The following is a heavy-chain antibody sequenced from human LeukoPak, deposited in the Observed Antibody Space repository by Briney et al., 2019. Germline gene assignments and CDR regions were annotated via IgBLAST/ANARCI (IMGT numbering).Heavy chain of an antibody. Sequence: ASETLSLTCTVSGGSISSGDNYWSWIRQPPGKGLEWIGYIYYSGSTYYNPSLKSRVTISVDTSKNQFSLKLSSVTAADTAVYYCARVGYSGYDSSYYFDYWGQGTLVTVSS. CDR2: IYYSGST. CDR1: GGSISSGDNY. V-gene: IGHV4-30-4*01. CDR3: ARVGYSGYDSSYYFDY. J-gene: IGHJ4*02. D-gene: IGHD5-12*01.